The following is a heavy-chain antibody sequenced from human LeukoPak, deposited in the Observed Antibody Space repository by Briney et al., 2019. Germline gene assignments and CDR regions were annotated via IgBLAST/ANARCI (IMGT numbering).Heavy chain of an antibody. V-gene: IGHV4-39*01. D-gene: IGHD1-1*01. CDR2: IYYSGST. J-gene: IGHJ4*02. CDR3: ARQRYNGGNDY. CDR1: GGSISSSSYY. Sequence: PSETLSLTCTVSGGSISSSSYYWGWIRQPPGKGLEWIGSIYYSGSTYYNPSLKSRVTISVDTSKNQFSLKLSSVTAADTAVYYCARQRYNGGNDYWGQGTLVTVSS.